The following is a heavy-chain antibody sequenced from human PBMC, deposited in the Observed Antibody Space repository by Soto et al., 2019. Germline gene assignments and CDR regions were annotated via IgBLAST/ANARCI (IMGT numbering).Heavy chain of an antibody. J-gene: IGHJ3*02. Sequence: ASVKVSCKVSGYTLTELSMHWVRQAPGKGLEWMGGFDPEDGETIYAQKFQGRVTMTEDTSTDTAYMELSSLRSEDTAVYYCATHAPYDSSGYYYLGAFDIWGQGTMVTV. V-gene: IGHV1-24*01. CDR1: GYTLTELS. D-gene: IGHD3-22*01. CDR3: ATHAPYDSSGYYYLGAFDI. CDR2: FDPEDGET.